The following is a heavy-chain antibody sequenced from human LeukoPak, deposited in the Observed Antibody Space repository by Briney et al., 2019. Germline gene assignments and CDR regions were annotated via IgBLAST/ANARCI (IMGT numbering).Heavy chain of an antibody. V-gene: IGHV3-7*01. CDR1: GFTFSDYW. J-gene: IGHJ4*02. CDR2: IRQDDSEK. CDR3: ARKVGATPFDY. D-gene: IGHD1-26*01. Sequence: GGSLRLSCSASGFTFSDYWMMWVRQAPGKGLEWVGNIRQDDSEKNYVDSVKGRFTISRDNAKSSLYLQMNSLRAEDTAVYYCARKVGATPFDYWGQGTLVTVSS.